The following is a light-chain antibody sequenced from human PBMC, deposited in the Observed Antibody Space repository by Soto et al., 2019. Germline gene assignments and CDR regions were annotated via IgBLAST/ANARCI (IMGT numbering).Light chain of an antibody. Sequence: EIVLTQSPGTLSLFPGERATLSCRASQSVSTNYLAWYQQKPGQAPRRLIYGASSRATGIPDRFSGSGSGTDFTLTISRLEPEDFAVYYCQQYGSSPWTFGQGTKVEIK. CDR3: QQYGSSPWT. CDR1: QSVSTNY. J-gene: IGKJ1*01. CDR2: GAS. V-gene: IGKV3-20*01.